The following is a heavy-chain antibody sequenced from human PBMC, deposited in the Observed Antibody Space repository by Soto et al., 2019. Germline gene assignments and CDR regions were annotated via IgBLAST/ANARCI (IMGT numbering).Heavy chain of an antibody. CDR2: IIPIFGTA. J-gene: IGHJ6*02. CDR3: ARGGYSYRYGMDV. CDR1: GGTFSSYA. V-gene: IGHV1-69*13. D-gene: IGHD5-18*01. Sequence: ASVKVSCKASGGTFSSYAISWVRQAPGQGLEWMGGIIPIFGTANYAQKFQGRVTITADESTSTVYMELSSLRSEDTAVYYCARGGYSYRYGMDVWGQGTTVTVS.